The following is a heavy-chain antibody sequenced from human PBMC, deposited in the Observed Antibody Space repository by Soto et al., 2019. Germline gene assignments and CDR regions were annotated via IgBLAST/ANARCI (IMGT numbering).Heavy chain of an antibody. J-gene: IGHJ4*02. CDR2: ISYDGSNK. D-gene: IGHD4-17*01. Sequence: GGSLRLSCAASGFTFSSYAMHWVRQAPGKGLEWVAGISYDGSNKYYADSVKGRFTISRDKSKNTLYLQMNSLRAEDTAVYYCAREVGIDYGDSERDYWGQGTLVTVSS. V-gene: IGHV3-30-3*01. CDR3: AREVGIDYGDSERDY. CDR1: GFTFSSYA.